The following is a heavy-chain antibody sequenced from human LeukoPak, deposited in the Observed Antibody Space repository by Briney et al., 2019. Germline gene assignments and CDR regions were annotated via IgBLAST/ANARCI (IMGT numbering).Heavy chain of an antibody. CDR3: ARDLKRSRARWENLGLDP. Sequence: GASVKVSCKVSGYTLTELSMHWVRQAPGKGLEWMGGFDPEDGETIYAQKFQGRVTMTTDTSTSTAYMELRSLRSDDTAVYYCARDLKRSRARWENLGLDPWGQGTLVTVSS. J-gene: IGHJ5*02. CDR1: GYTLTELS. D-gene: IGHD3-16*01. CDR2: FDPEDGET. V-gene: IGHV1-24*01.